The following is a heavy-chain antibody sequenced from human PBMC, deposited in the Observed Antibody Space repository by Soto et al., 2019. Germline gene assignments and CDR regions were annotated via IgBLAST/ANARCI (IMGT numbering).Heavy chain of an antibody. D-gene: IGHD3-22*01. CDR1: GFTFSSYA. J-gene: IGHJ6*02. CDR3: AREMVIDSYYYGMDV. CDR2: ISYDGSNK. V-gene: IGHV3-30-3*01. Sequence: VQLVESGGGLVQPGGSLRLSCAASGFTFSSYAMHWVRQAPGKGLEWVAVISYDGSNKYYADSVKGRFTISRDNSKNTLYLQMNSLRAEDTAVYYCAREMVIDSYYYGMDVWGQGTTVTVSS.